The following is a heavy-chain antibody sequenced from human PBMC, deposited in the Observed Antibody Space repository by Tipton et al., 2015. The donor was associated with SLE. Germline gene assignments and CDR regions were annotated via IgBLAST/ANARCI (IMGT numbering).Heavy chain of an antibody. V-gene: IGHV4-59*01. CDR2: ISHSGSA. D-gene: IGHD5-24*01. CDR3: ARDLEK. CDR1: GGSISSYY. Sequence: TLSLTCTVSGGSISSYYWSWIRQPPGKGLEWIGYISHSGSAIYNPSLKSRVTISVDTSKNQFSLKLSSVTAADTAVYYCARDLEKWGQGTLVTVSS. J-gene: IGHJ4*02.